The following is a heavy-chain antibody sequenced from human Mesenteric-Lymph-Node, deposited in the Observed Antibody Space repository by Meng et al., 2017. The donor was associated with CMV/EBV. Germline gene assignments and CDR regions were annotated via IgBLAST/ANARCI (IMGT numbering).Heavy chain of an antibody. V-gene: IGHV1-2*02. Sequence: SGYTFTDYYLHWVRQAPGQGPEWMGWINTKSGGTFYAQKFQGRVTKTRDTSISTAYMELSGLRFDDTAVYFCARTMIANVEIYHFDYWGQGTLVTVSS. CDR1: GYTFTDYY. D-gene: IGHD3-22*01. J-gene: IGHJ4*02. CDR3: ARTMIANVEIYHFDY. CDR2: INTKSGGT.